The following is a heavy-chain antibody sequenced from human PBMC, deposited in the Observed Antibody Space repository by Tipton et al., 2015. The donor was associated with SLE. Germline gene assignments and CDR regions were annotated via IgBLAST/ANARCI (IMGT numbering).Heavy chain of an antibody. CDR1: GGSISSSSYY. Sequence: TLSLTCTVSGGSISSSSYYWGWIRQPPGKGLEWIGSIYYSGSTYYNPSLKSRVTISVDTSKNQFSLKLSSVTAADTAVYYCASRLKDAFDIWGQGTMVTVSS. CDR2: IYYSGST. V-gene: IGHV4-39*07. CDR3: ASRLKDAFDI. J-gene: IGHJ3*02.